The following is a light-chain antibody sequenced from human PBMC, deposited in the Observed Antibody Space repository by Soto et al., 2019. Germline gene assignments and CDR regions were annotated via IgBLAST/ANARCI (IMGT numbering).Light chain of an antibody. J-gene: IGLJ1*01. Sequence: QSVLTQPASVSGSPGQSITISCTGTSSDVGSYNLVSWYQQHPGKAPKLMIYEGSKRPSGVSNRFSGSKSGNTASLTISGVQAEDEADYYCCSYAGSIAYVFGTGTKVTV. CDR1: SSDVGSYNL. V-gene: IGLV2-23*01. CDR3: CSYAGSIAYV. CDR2: EGS.